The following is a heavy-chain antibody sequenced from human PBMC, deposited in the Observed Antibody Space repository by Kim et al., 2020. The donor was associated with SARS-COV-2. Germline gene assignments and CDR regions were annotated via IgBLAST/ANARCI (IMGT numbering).Heavy chain of an antibody. J-gene: IGHJ6*02. D-gene: IGHD3-10*01. Sequence: HADSVKGRLTTSRDNSKTTLYLPMNSLRAEGTAVYYCATEVRGEHGMDVWGQGTTVTVSS. CDR3: ATEVRGEHGMDV. V-gene: IGHV3-33*01.